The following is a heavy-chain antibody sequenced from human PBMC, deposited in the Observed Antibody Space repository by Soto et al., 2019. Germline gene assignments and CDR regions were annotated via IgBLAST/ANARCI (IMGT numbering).Heavy chain of an antibody. CDR3: ARDAPPADY. V-gene: IGHV1-18*01. J-gene: IGHJ4*02. CDR1: GYTFTSYS. CDR2: IIPYNGNT. Sequence: QVPLVQSGAEVKKPVASVKVSCTASGYTFTSYSISWVRQAPGQGLERMGLIIPYNGNTNYAQKLQRRVAMTTDTSTSTAYMELRSLRSDDTAVYYFARDAPPADYWGQGTLMTVSS.